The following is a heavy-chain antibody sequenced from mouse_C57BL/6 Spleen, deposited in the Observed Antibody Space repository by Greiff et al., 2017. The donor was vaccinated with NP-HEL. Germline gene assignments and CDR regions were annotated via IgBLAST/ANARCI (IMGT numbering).Heavy chain of an antibody. CDR1: GYTFTSYW. CDR2: IDPSDSYT. J-gene: IGHJ2*01. D-gene: IGHD2-3*01. V-gene: IGHV1-69*01. CDR3: ARSDGNYVDY. Sequence: QVQLQQPGAELVMPGASVKLSCKASGYTFTSYWMHWVKQRPGQGLEWIGEIDPSDSYTNYNHKFKGKSTLTVDKSSSTAYMQLSSLTSEDSAVYYGARSDGNYVDYWGQGTTLTVSS.